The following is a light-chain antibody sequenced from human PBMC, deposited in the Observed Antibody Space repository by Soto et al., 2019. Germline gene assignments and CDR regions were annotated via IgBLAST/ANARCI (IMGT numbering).Light chain of an antibody. CDR1: QSVSRRY. V-gene: IGKV3-11*01. J-gene: IGKJ5*01. CDR3: QQRSNWPRVT. Sequence: GERAPLSCRASQSVSRRYLAWYQHKPGQAPRLLIYGASSRATGIPARFSGRGSGTDFTLTISSLEPEDFAVYYCQQRSNWPRVTFGQGTRLEIK. CDR2: GAS.